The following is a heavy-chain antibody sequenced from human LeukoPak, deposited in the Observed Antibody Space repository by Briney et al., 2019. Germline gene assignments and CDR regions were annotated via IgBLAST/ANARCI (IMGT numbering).Heavy chain of an antibody. CDR3: ARQLRSYSYGSLDY. Sequence: GESLKISCRASGYTFTTYWIGWVRQMPGRGLEWMGIIYPGDSDVRYSPSFQGQVTISADKSISTAYLQWSSLKASDTATYYCARQLRSYSYGSLDYWGQGTLVTVSS. CDR1: GYTFTTYW. V-gene: IGHV5-51*01. D-gene: IGHD5-18*01. J-gene: IGHJ4*02. CDR2: IYPGDSDV.